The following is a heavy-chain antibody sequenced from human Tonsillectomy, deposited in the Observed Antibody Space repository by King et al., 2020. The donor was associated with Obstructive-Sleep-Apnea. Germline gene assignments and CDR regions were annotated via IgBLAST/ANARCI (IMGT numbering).Heavy chain of an antibody. Sequence: VKLVESGGGVVQPGRSLRLSCAASGLTFSSYAMHWVRQAPGKGLEWVAVISYDGSNKYYADSVKGRFTISRDNSKNTLYLQMNSLRAEDTAVYYCARDFRVTDRSDYFQHWGQGTLVTVSS. D-gene: IGHD5-18*01. CDR2: ISYDGSNK. CDR3: ARDFRVTDRSDYFQH. CDR1: GLTFSSYA. V-gene: IGHV3-30*04. J-gene: IGHJ1*01.